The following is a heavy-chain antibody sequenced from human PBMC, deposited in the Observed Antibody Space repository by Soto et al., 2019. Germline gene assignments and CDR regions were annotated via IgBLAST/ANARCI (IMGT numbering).Heavy chain of an antibody. Sequence: PGGSLRLSCAASGFIFSSYAMSWVRQAPGKGLEWVSAISGSGGSTYYTYYADSVKGRFTISRDNSKNTLYLQMNSLRAEDTAVYYCAKDSSPAGYYYGMDVWGPGTTVTVSS. CDR2: ISGSGGSTYYT. CDR3: AKDSSPAGYYYGMDV. CDR1: GFIFSSYA. J-gene: IGHJ6*02. V-gene: IGHV3-23*01. D-gene: IGHD2-15*01.